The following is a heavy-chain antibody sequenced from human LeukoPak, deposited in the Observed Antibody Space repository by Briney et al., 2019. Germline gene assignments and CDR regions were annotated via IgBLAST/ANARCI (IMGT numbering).Heavy chain of an antibody. Sequence: GGSLRLSCAASGFTFSSYGMHWVRQAPGKGLEWVAVIWYDGSNKYYADSVKGRFTISRDNSKNTLYLQMNSLRAEDTAVYYCARARWNRVYYFDYWGQGTLVTVSS. CDR2: IWYDGSNK. J-gene: IGHJ4*02. CDR3: ARARWNRVYYFDY. D-gene: IGHD1/OR15-1a*01. CDR1: GFTFSSYG. V-gene: IGHV3-33*01.